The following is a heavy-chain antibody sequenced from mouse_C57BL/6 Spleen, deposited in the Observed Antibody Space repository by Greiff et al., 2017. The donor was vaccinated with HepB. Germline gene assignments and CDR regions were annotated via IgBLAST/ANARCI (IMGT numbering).Heavy chain of an antibody. D-gene: IGHD1-1*01. V-gene: IGHV2-2*01. CDR1: GFSLTSYG. CDR3: ARNPFYYYGSSYLYYAMDY. J-gene: IGHJ4*01. Sequence: VQLQQSGPGLVQPSQSLSITCTVSGFSLTSYGVHWVRQSPGKGLEWLGVIWSGGSTDYNAAFISRLSISKDNSKSQVFFKMNSLQADDTAIYYCARNPFYYYGSSYLYYAMDYWGQGTSVTVSS. CDR2: IWSGGST.